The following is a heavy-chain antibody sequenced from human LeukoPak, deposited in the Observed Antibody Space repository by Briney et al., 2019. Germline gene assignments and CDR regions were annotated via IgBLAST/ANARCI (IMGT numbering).Heavy chain of an antibody. Sequence: PGGSLRLSCAASGFIFTNYGIHWVRQAPGKGLEWVAVVWYDGSLKYYADSVRGRFTISRDNSKNTVYLQMNSLRAEDTAVYYCARDPRRSSQTGYFDYWGQGTLVTVSS. V-gene: IGHV3-30*19. J-gene: IGHJ4*02. CDR1: GFIFTNYG. CDR3: ARDPRRSSQTGYFDY. CDR2: VWYDGSLK. D-gene: IGHD6-13*01.